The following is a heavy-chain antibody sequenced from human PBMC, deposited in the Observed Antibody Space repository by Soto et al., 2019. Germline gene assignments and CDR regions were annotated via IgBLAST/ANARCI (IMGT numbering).Heavy chain of an antibody. Sequence: SETLSLTCTVSGGSISSSSYYWGWIRQPPGKGLEWIGSIYYSGSTYYNPSLKSRVTISVDTSKNQFSLKLSSVTAADTAVYYCARRRVVSYYYYYMDVWGKGTTVTVSS. J-gene: IGHJ6*03. CDR2: IYYSGST. V-gene: IGHV4-39*01. D-gene: IGHD2-2*01. CDR3: ARRRVVSYYYYYMDV. CDR1: GGSISSSSYY.